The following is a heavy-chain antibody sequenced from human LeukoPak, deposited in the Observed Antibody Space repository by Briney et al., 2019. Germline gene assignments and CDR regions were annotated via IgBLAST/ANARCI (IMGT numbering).Heavy chain of an antibody. CDR1: GSTFSSYS. Sequence: PGGSLRLSCAASGSTFSSYSMNWVRQAPGKGLEWVSSISSSSSYIYYADSVKGRFTISRDNAKNSLYLQMNSLRAEDTAVYYCARDLGQYYDTSDNWFDPWGQGTLVTVSS. CDR3: ARDLGQYYDTSDNWFDP. V-gene: IGHV3-21*01. CDR2: ISSSSSYI. J-gene: IGHJ5*02. D-gene: IGHD3-22*01.